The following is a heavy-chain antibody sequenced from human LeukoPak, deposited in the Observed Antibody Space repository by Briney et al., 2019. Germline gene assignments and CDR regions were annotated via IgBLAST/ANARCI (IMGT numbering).Heavy chain of an antibody. V-gene: IGHV1-2*02. Sequence: ASVKVACKPSGYTFTDYSIHWLRQVPGQGPEWIGWINPKNGGTNYAQTFQGRVTMTRDTSITTAYMELSSLRSDDTAVYYCARDLYCNSAKCYSNWFDTWGQGTLVTVSS. D-gene: IGHD2/OR15-2a*01. CDR1: GYTFTDYS. J-gene: IGHJ5*02. CDR2: INPKNGGT. CDR3: ARDLYCNSAKCYSNWFDT.